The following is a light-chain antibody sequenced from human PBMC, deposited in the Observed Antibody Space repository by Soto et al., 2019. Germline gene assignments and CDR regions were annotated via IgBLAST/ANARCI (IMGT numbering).Light chain of an antibody. Sequence: EIVLTQSPGTLSLSPGERATLSCRASQSVSSSYLAWYQQKPGQAPRLLIYGASSRATGIPDRFSGSGSGTDFTLTLSRLEPEDFAVDYCQQYGSSPWTFGQGTKVEIK. CDR2: GAS. CDR1: QSVSSSY. V-gene: IGKV3-20*01. J-gene: IGKJ1*01. CDR3: QQYGSSPWT.